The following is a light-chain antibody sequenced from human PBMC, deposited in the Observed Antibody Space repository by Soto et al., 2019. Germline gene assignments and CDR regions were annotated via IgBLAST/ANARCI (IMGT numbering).Light chain of an antibody. CDR1: QSVSIY. CDR2: DAS. J-gene: IGKJ4*01. V-gene: IGKV3-11*01. Sequence: EIVLTQSPVILSLSPGEIATLSCRASQSVSIYLAWYRQKPGQAPRLLIYDASKRATGLPARFSGSGSGTDFTLTISSLEPEDFAVYYYQQRSNWPPLTFGGGTKVEIK. CDR3: QQRSNWPPLT.